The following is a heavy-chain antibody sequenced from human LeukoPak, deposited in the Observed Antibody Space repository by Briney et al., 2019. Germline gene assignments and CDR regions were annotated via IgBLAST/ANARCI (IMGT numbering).Heavy chain of an antibody. CDR1: GFTLSSYS. CDR3: ARGPSGYHNT. J-gene: IGHJ4*02. CDR2: ISSSSSTI. V-gene: IGHV3-48*01. Sequence: GGSLRLSCAASGFTLSSYSMNWVRQTPGKGLEWVSYISSSSSTIYYADSVKGRFIISRDNAKNSLSLQMNSLRAEDTAVYYCARGPSGYHNTGGQGTLVTVSS. D-gene: IGHD5-12*01.